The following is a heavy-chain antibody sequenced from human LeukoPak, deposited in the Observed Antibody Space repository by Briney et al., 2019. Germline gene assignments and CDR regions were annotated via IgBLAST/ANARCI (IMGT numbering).Heavy chain of an antibody. J-gene: IGHJ4*02. CDR2: IYTSGST. V-gene: IGHV4-4*07. CDR3: ARDGGYYYDSSGLDY. D-gene: IGHD3-22*01. CDR1: GGSISSYY. Sequence: SETLSLTCTVSGGSISSYYWSWIWQPAGKGLEWIGRIYTSGSTNYNPSLKSRVTMSVDASKNQFSLKLSSVTAADTAVYYCARDGGYYYDSSGLDYWGQGTLVTVSS.